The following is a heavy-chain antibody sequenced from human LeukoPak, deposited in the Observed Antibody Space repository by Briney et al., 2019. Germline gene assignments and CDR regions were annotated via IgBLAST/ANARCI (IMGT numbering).Heavy chain of an antibody. V-gene: IGHV4-39*07. CDR2: YSGIT. D-gene: IGHD3-22*01. CDR3: ASHRRGSSGYSEYFQL. Sequence: SETLSLTCTVSGGSISGYSSYWGWIRQPPGKVLEGIVYYSGITYYNPSLKSRVTISVDTSKNQFSLKLSSVNAADTAVYYCASHRRGSSGYSEYFQLWGQGALVTVSS. CDR1: GGSISGYSSY. J-gene: IGHJ1*01.